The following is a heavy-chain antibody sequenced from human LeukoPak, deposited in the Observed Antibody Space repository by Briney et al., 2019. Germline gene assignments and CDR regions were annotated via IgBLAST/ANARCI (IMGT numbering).Heavy chain of an antibody. V-gene: IGHV4-34*01. Sequence: SETLSLTCAVYGGSFSGYYWSWIRQSPGKGLEWIGEINHSGSTNYNLSLKSRVTISVDTSKNQFSLKLSSVTAADTAVYYCARGPARFDPWGQGTLVTVSS. CDR1: GGSFSGYY. CDR3: ARGPARFDP. CDR2: INHSGST. J-gene: IGHJ5*02.